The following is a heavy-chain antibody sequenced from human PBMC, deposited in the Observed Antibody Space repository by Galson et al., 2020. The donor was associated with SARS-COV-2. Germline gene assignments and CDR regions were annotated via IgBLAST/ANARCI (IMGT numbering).Heavy chain of an antibody. CDR2: IIPILGIA. CDR1: GGTFSSYT. Sequence: ASVKVSCKASGGTFSSYTISWVRQAPGQGLEWMGRIIPILGIANYAQKFQGRVTITADKSTSTAYMELSSLRSEDTAVYYCAILFCSSTSCYTFNYFDYWGQGTLVTVSS. V-gene: IGHV1-69*02. D-gene: IGHD2-2*02. J-gene: IGHJ4*02. CDR3: AILFCSSTSCYTFNYFDY.